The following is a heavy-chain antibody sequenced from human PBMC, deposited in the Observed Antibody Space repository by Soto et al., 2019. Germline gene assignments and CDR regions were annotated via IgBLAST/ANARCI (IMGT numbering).Heavy chain of an antibody. CDR3: ARDSGYNYGYFRWFDP. J-gene: IGHJ5*02. V-gene: IGHV4-61*08. CDR2: IFYSGST. Sequence: SETLSLTCTVSGDSISSGDYYWSWIRQPPGKGLEWIGCIFYSGSTNYNPALKSRVTISVDTSKNQFSLKLSSVTAADTAVYYCARDSGYNYGYFRWFDPWGQGTLVTVSS. CDR1: GDSISSGDYY. D-gene: IGHD5-18*01.